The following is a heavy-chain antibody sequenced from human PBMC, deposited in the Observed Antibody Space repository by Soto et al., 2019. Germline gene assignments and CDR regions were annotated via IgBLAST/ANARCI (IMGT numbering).Heavy chain of an antibody. V-gene: IGHV3-21*01. CDR3: ARARLRWGDAFDI. J-gene: IGHJ3*02. CDR2: ISSSSSHI. D-gene: IGHD2-21*01. CDR1: GFTFSSYS. Sequence: GGSLRLSCAASGFTFSSYSMNWVRQAPGKGLEWVSSISSSSSHIYYADSVKGRFTISRDNAKNSLYLQMNSLRAEDTAVYYCARARLRWGDAFDIWGQGTMGTVSS.